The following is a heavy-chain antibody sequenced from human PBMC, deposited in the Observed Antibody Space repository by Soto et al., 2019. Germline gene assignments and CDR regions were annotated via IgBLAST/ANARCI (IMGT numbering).Heavy chain of an antibody. D-gene: IGHD1-1*01. CDR3: ARVYADWNDYEYYFDY. Sequence: QVQLVQSGAEVKKPGSSVKVSCKASGGTFSSYAISWVRQAPGQGLEWMGGIIPIFGTANYAQKFQGRVTITADESTSTDYMELSSLRSEDTAVYYCARVYADWNDYEYYFDYWGQGTLVTVSS. CDR2: IIPIFGTA. J-gene: IGHJ4*02. V-gene: IGHV1-69*12. CDR1: GGTFSSYA.